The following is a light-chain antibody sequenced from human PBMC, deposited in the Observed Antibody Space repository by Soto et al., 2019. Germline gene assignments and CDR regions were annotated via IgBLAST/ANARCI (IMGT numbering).Light chain of an antibody. CDR2: AND. J-gene: IGLJ3*02. Sequence: QSVLTQSPSVSGAPGQGVTISCTGSRSNIGAGYDVHWYQQFPGAAPKLLIYANDKRPSGVVDRFSGSKSGTSASLAIAGLQAEDEADYYCQSYDNSLSGSWVFGGGTKLTVL. CDR1: RSNIGAGYD. V-gene: IGLV1-40*01. CDR3: QSYDNSLSGSWV.